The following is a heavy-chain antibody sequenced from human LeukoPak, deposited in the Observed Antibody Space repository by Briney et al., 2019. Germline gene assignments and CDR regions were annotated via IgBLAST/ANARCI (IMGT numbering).Heavy chain of an antibody. D-gene: IGHD3-10*01. CDR3: ARDGRYYGSGSFLDY. CDR1: RYDINSVYY. CDR2: IYHSGST. J-gene: IGHJ4*02. V-gene: IGHV4-38-2*02. Sequence: PSETLSLTCTVSRYDINSVYYWGWIRQPPGKGLEWIGIIYHSGSTYYNASLNSRDTISMDTSRNNFSLKLHSVTAADTAVYYCARDGRYYGSGSFLDYWGQGLLVTVSS.